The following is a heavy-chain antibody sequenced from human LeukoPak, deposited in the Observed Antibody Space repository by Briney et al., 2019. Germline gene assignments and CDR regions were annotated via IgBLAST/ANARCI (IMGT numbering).Heavy chain of an antibody. V-gene: IGHV1-69*13. D-gene: IGHD6-13*01. J-gene: IGHJ5*02. CDR2: IIPIFGTA. CDR1: GGTFSSYA. Sequence: SVEVSCKASGGTFSSYAISWVRQAPGQGLEWMGGIIPIFGTANYAQKFQGRVTITADESTSTAYMELSSLRSEDTAVYYCARGGYSSSWYNGPGWFDPWGQGTLVTVSS. CDR3: ARGGYSSSWYNGPGWFDP.